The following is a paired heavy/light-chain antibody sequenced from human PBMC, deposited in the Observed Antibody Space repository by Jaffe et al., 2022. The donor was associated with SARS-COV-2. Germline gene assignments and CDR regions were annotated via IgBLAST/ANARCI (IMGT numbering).Heavy chain of an antibody. CDR1: GGSISSGSYY. V-gene: IGHV4-61*02. CDR3: ARGGGEGDFWSGPYYYYYGMDV. D-gene: IGHD3-3*01. J-gene: IGHJ6*02. CDR2: IYTSGST. Sequence: QVQLQESGPGLVKPSQTLSLTCTVSGGSISSGSYYWSWIRQPAGKGLEWIGRIYTSGSTNYNPSLKSRVTISVDTSKNQFSLKLSSVTAADTAVYYCARGGGEGDFWSGPYYYYYGMDVWGQGTTVTVSS.
Light chain of an antibody. CDR2: LGS. CDR1: QSLLHSNGYNY. CDR3: MQALQTPPV. V-gene: IGKV2-28*01. J-gene: IGKJ4*01. Sequence: DIVMTQSPLSLPVTPGEPASISCRSSQSLLHSNGYNYLDWYLQKPGQSPQLLIYLGSNRASGVPDRFSGSGSGTDFTLKISRVEAEDVGVYYCMQALQTPPVFGGGTKVEIK.